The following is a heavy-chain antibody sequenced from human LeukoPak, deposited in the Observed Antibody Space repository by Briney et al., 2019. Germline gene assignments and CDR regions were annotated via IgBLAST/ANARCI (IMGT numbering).Heavy chain of an antibody. V-gene: IGHV4-39*07. Sequence: SETLSLTCTVSGGSISSSSYYWGWIRQPPGKGLEWIGSIYYSGSTYYNPSLKSRVTISVDTSKNQFSLKLSSVTAADTAVYYCARWYYYETSGLYYGSFDNWGQGTLVTVSS. CDR1: GGSISSSSYY. J-gene: IGHJ5*02. CDR3: ARWYYYETSGLYYGSFDN. D-gene: IGHD3-22*01. CDR2: IYYSGST.